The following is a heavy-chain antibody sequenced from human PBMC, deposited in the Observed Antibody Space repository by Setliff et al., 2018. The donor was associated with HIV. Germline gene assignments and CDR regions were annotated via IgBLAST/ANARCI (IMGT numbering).Heavy chain of an antibody. Sequence: GASVKVSCKASGYTFTSYGINWVRQATGQGLEWMGWMNPNSGNTGYAQKFQGRVTMTRNTSISTAYMELSSLRSEDTAVYYCARGWGAERWLQLDPRYFDLWGRGTLVTVSS. V-gene: IGHV1-8*02. J-gene: IGHJ2*01. D-gene: IGHD5-12*01. CDR1: GYTFTSYG. CDR2: MNPNSGNT. CDR3: ARGWGAERWLQLDPRYFDL.